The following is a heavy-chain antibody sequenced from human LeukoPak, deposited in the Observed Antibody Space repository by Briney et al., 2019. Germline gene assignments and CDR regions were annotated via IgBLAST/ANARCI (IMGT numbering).Heavy chain of an antibody. CDR1: GFTFSSYA. J-gene: IGHJ3*02. CDR2: ISGSGGST. Sequence: GGSLRLSCAASGFTFSSYAMSWVRQAPGKGLEWVSAISGSGGSTYYADSVKGRFTISRDNSKNTLYLQMNSLRAEDTAVYYCAKDDSGYLDANDAFDIWGQGTMVTVSS. V-gene: IGHV3-23*01. CDR3: AKDDSGYLDANDAFDI. D-gene: IGHD5-12*01.